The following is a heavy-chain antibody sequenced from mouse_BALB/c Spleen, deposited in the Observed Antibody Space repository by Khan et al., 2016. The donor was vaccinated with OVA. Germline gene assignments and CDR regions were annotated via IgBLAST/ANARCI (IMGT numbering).Heavy chain of an antibody. CDR1: GYTFTNYG. Sequence: QIQLVQSGPELKKPGETVKISCKASGYTFTNYGMNWVKQAPGKGLKWMDWINTYTGEPTYADDFKGRFAFSLETSANTAYLQINNLKNEDTATYFCARSASYWFFDVWGAETTVTVSS. CDR3: ARSASYWFFDV. CDR2: INTYTGEP. D-gene: IGHD6-1*01. J-gene: IGHJ1*01. V-gene: IGHV9-3-1*01.